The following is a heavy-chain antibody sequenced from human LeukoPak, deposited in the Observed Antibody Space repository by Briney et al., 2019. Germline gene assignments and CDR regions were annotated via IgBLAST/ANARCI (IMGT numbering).Heavy chain of an antibody. CDR2: IKQDGSEK. J-gene: IGHJ4*02. V-gene: IGHV3-7*05. Sequence: GGSLRLSCEGSGFTLSRYWMSWVRQAPGKGLEWVANIKQDGSEKYYVDSVRGRFTISRDNAKNSLFLQMNSLRADDTAVYYCASGGSYFGYWGQGTLVTVSS. CDR1: GFTLSRYW. CDR3: ASGGSYFGY.